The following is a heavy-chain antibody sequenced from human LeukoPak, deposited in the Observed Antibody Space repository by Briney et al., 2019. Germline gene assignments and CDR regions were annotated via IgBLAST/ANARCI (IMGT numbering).Heavy chain of an antibody. CDR2: ISGSGNTM. CDR1: GFTFSSYA. D-gene: IGHD5-24*01. J-gene: IGHJ4*02. CDR3: ARDAGIDGTDFDY. V-gene: IGHV3-48*03. Sequence: PGRSLRLSCAASGFTFSSYAMHWVRQAPGKGLEWISYISGSGNTMYYADSVKGRFTISRDNAKDSLSLQLNSLRVEDTAVYYCARDAGIDGTDFDYWGQGALVTVSS.